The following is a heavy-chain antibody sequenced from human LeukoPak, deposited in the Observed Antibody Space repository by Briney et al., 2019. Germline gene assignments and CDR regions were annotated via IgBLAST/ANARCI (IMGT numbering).Heavy chain of an antibody. CDR3: ARRERLGYSYGRGTLDI. CDR2: IHSDGRT. CDR1: GFTFGDYA. Sequence: GGSLRLSCTASGFTFGDYAMSWVRQAPGRGLEWVSLIHSDGRTYYADAVKGRFTISRDNSKNSLYLQMNSLRAEDTAVYYCARRERLGYSYGRGTLDIWGQGTMVTVSS. D-gene: IGHD5-18*01. V-gene: IGHV3-66*01. J-gene: IGHJ3*02.